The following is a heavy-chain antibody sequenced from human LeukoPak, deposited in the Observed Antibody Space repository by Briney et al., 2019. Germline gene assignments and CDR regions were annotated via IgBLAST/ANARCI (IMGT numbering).Heavy chain of an antibody. V-gene: IGHV3-23*01. D-gene: IGHD3-22*01. J-gene: IGHJ4*02. CDR3: AKVEDSSGYSNY. Sequence: PGGSLRLSCAASGFTFNDYYMTWIRQAPGKGLEWVSAISGSGGSTYYADSVKGRFTISRDNSKNTLYLQMNSLRAEDTAVYYCAKVEDSSGYSNYWGQGTLVTVSS. CDR2: ISGSGGST. CDR1: GFTFNDYY.